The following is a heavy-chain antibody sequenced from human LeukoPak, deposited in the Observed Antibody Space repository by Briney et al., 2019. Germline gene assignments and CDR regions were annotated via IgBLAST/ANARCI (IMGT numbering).Heavy chain of an antibody. D-gene: IGHD6-13*01. CDR1: GGSISNYY. CDR2: IYSSGHT. CDR3: ARHFSGAAAPLPFDY. J-gene: IGHJ4*02. Sequence: SETLSLTCTVSGGSISNYYWSWIRQPPGKGLEWIGYIYSSGHTNYNPSLESRVTISVDTSKNQFSLNLRSVTAADTAVYYCARHFSGAAAPLPFDYWGQGTLVTVSS. V-gene: IGHV4-59*08.